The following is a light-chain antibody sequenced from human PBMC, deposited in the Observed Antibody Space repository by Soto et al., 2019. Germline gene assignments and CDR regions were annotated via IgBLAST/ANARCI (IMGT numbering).Light chain of an antibody. Sequence: EIVLTQSPGTLSLSPGEIATLSCRASQSVSSSYLAWYQQKPGQAPRLLIYGASSRATGIPDRFSGSGSGTDFTVTISRLEPEDFAVYYCQQYGSSPWTFGQGTKAEIK. CDR3: QQYGSSPWT. J-gene: IGKJ1*01. V-gene: IGKV3-20*01. CDR2: GAS. CDR1: QSVSSSY.